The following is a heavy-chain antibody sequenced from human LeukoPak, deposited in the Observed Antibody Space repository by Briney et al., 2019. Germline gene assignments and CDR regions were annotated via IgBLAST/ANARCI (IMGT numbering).Heavy chain of an antibody. J-gene: IGHJ4*02. CDR2: IKQDGSEK. D-gene: IGHD3-3*01. CDR1: GFTFSNYW. Sequence: GGSLRLSCAASGFTFSNYWMSWVRQAPGKGLEWVANIKQDGSEKLYVDSVKGRFTISRDNAKNSLYLQMNSLRAEDTAVYYCAREYYGDYFDYWGQGTLVTVSS. V-gene: IGHV3-7*01. CDR3: AREYYGDYFDY.